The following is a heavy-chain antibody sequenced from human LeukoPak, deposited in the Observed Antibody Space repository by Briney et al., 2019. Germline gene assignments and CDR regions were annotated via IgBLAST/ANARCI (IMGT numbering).Heavy chain of an antibody. CDR1: GFTFSDYY. Sequence: GGSLRLSCAASGFTFSDYYMSWIRQAPGKGLEWVSYISSSGSTIYYADSVKGRFAISRDNAKNSLYLQMNSLRAEDTAVYYCARDCPRADAFDIWGQGTMVTVSS. J-gene: IGHJ3*02. CDR3: ARDCPRADAFDI. V-gene: IGHV3-11*01. CDR2: ISSSGSTI.